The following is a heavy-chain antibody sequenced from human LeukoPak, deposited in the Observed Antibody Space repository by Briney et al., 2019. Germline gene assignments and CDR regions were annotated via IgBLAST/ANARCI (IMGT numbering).Heavy chain of an antibody. D-gene: IGHD5-24*01. CDR3: VKDRGLRNQWLQLTYDS. J-gene: IGHJ4*02. CDR2: ISWNSVSI. Sequence: PGGSLRLSCAASGFTFDDYAMHWVRQAPGKGLEWVSGISWNSVSIGYEDSVKGRFTISRDNAKNSLYLQMNSLRPGDTALYYCVKDRGLRNQWLQLTYDSWGQGTLVTVSS. CDR1: GFTFDDYA. V-gene: IGHV3-9*01.